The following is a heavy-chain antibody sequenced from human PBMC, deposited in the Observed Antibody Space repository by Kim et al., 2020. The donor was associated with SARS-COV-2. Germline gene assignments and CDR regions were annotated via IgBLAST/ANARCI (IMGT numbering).Heavy chain of an antibody. CDR3: AKKGEDYCDSSGYYFDY. CDR1: GFTFSSYA. Sequence: GGSLRLSCAASGFTFSSYAMSWVRQAPGKGLEWVSAISGGGSSIYYADSVKGRFTISRDNSKNTLYLQMNSLRAEDTAIYYCAKKGEDYCDSSGYYFDYWGQGTLVTVSS. CDR2: ISGGGSSI. D-gene: IGHD3-22*01. J-gene: IGHJ4*02. V-gene: IGHV3-23*01.